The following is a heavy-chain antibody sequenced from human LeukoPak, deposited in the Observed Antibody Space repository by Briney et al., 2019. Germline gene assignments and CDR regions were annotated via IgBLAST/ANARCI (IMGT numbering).Heavy chain of an antibody. Sequence: GGSLRLSCAASGFTFSSYDMRWVRQATEKGLEWVLAIGTAGDTYYPGSVKGRFTISRENAKNSLYLQMNSLRAGDTAVYYCARLDDSSGYPTLDYWGQGTVVTVSS. V-gene: IGHV3-13*01. CDR3: ARLDDSSGYPTLDY. CDR1: GFTFSSYD. CDR2: IGTAGDT. D-gene: IGHD3-22*01. J-gene: IGHJ4*02.